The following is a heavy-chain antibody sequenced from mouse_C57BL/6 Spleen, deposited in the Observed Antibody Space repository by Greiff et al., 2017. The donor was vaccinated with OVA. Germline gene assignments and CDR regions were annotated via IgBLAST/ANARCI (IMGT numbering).Heavy chain of an antibody. CDR2: IHPNSGST. Sequence: QVQLQQPGAELVKPGASVKLSCKASGYTFTSYWMHWVKQRPGQGLEWIGMIHPNSGSTNYNEKFKSKATLTVDKSSSTAYMQLSSLTSEDSAVYYCASDTRYYSMDYWGQGTSVTVSS. CDR3: ASDTRYYSMDY. CDR1: GYTFTSYW. J-gene: IGHJ4*01. V-gene: IGHV1-64*01.